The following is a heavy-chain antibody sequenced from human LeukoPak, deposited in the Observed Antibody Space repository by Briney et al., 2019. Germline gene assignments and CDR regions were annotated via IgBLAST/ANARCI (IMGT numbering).Heavy chain of an antibody. V-gene: IGHV3-30*02. CDR2: IRYDGSNK. J-gene: IGHJ4*02. CDR3: AKDYSSSWASFDY. CDR1: GFTFSSYG. D-gene: IGHD6-13*01. Sequence: GGSLRLSCAASGFTFSSYGMHWVRQAPGKGLEWVAFIRYDGSNKYYADSVKGRFTISRDNSKNTLYLQMNSLRDEDTAVHYCAKDYSSSWASFDYWGQGTLVTVSS.